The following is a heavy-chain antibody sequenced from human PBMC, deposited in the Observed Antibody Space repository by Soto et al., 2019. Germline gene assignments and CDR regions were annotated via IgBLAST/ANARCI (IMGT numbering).Heavy chain of an antibody. CDR3: AADVRYGDYRVVDY. V-gene: IGHV1-58*01. CDR2: IVVGSGNT. CDR1: GFTFTSSA. J-gene: IGHJ4*02. Sequence: ASVKVSCKASGFTFTSSAVQWVRQARGQRLEWIGWIVVGSGNTNYAQKFQERVTITRDMSTSTAYMELSSLRSEDTAVYYCAADVRYGDYRVVDYWGQGTLVAVSS. D-gene: IGHD4-17*01.